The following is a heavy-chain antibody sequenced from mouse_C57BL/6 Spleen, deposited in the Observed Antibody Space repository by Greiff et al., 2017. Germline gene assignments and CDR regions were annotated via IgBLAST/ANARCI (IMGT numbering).Heavy chain of an antibody. V-gene: IGHV1-82*01. CDR1: GYAFSSSW. CDR2: IYPGDGDT. CDR3: AREGFYYGSTWDY. D-gene: IGHD1-1*01. J-gene: IGHJ2*01. Sequence: VQLQQSGPELVKPGASVKISCKASGYAFSSSWMNWVKQRPGKGLEWIGRIYPGDGDTNYNGKFKGKATLTADKSSSTAYMQLSSLTSEDSAVYFCAREGFYYGSTWDYWGQGTTLTVSS.